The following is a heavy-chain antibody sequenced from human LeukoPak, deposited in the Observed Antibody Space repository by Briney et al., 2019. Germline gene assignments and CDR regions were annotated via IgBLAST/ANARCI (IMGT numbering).Heavy chain of an antibody. CDR1: GGSISSYY. CDR3: ARRIAAAGKKYYYYMDV. D-gene: IGHD6-13*01. J-gene: IGHJ6*03. Sequence: SETLSLTCTVSGGSISSYYWSWIRQPPGKGLEWIGYIYYSGSTNYNPSLKSRVTISVDTSKNQFSLKLSSVTAADTAVYYCARRIAAAGKKYYYYMDVWGKGTTVTVSS. V-gene: IGHV4-59*01. CDR2: IYYSGST.